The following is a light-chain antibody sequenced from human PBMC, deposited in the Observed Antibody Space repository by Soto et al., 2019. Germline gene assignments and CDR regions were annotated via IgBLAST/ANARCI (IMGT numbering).Light chain of an antibody. CDR2: ATS. CDR3: QQRNIWPPVT. J-gene: IGKJ5*01. Sequence: EIVLTQSPATLYVSPGETATLSCRASQSLSSNVAWYQQRPRQAPRLLIYATSSRASDVPARFSGTGSGTEFTLTIASLQSEDFAIYYCQQRNIWPPVTFGQGTRLEIK. V-gene: IGKV3-15*01. CDR1: QSLSSN.